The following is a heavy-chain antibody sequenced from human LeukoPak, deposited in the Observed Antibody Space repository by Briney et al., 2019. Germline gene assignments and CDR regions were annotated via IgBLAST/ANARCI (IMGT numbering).Heavy chain of an antibody. CDR2: IFPSGTT. J-gene: IGHJ4*02. CDR1: GGSITDYL. D-gene: IGHD4-17*01. V-gene: IGHV4-4*07. Sequence: SETLSLTCTVSGGSITDYLWTWIRQPAGKGLEWIGRIFPSGTTSYNTTLQSRVTLSLDISKRQFFLKLTSVTAADTAMYYCVREVPPYGIDFWGQGTLVTVSS. CDR3: VREVPPYGIDF.